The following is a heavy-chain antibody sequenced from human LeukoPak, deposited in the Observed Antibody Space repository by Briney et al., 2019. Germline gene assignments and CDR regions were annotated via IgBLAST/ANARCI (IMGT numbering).Heavy chain of an antibody. CDR2: IKQDGSGK. V-gene: IGHV3-7*01. J-gene: IGHJ4*02. CDR3: ARDSAGNDY. CDR1: GFTFSTYW. Sequence: PGGSLRLSCAASGFTFSTYWMSWVRQAPGKGLEWVANIKQDGSGKYYIDSVKGRFTFSRDNAKNSLYLQMNSLRAEDTAMYYCARDSAGNDYWGQGTLVTVSS. D-gene: IGHD6-13*01.